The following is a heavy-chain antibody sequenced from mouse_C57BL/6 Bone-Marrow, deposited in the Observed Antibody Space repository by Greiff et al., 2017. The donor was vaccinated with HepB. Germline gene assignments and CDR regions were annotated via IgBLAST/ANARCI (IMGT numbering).Heavy chain of an antibody. Sequence: QVQLKQPGTELVKPGASVKLSCKASGYTFTSYWMHWVKQRPGQGLEWIGNINPSNGGTNYNEKFKSKATLTVDKSSSTAYMQLSSLTSEDSAVYYCAREVTTVVARYWYFDVWGTGTTVTVSS. CDR3: AREVTTVVARYWYFDV. CDR2: INPSNGGT. D-gene: IGHD1-1*01. V-gene: IGHV1-53*01. CDR1: GYTFTSYW. J-gene: IGHJ1*03.